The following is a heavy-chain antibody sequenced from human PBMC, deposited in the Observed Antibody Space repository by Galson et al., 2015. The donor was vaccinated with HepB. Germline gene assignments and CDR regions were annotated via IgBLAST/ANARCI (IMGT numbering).Heavy chain of an antibody. CDR2: IIPIFGTA. D-gene: IGHD4-17*01. J-gene: IGHJ6*02. CDR1: GGTFSSYA. V-gene: IGHV1-69*13. CDR3: ARTVHGLYGGYRPYYYYGMDV. Sequence: SVKVSCKASGGTFSSYAISWVRQAPGQGLEWMGGIIPIFGTANYAQKFQGRVTITADESTSTAYMELSSLRSEDTAVYYCARTVHGLYGGYRPYYYYGMDVWGQGTTVTVSS.